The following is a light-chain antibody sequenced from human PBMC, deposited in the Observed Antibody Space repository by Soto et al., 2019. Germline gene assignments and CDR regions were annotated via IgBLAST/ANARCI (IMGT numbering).Light chain of an antibody. J-gene: IGKJ4*01. CDR3: QQRVNWPLT. Sequence: EIVLTQSPATLSLSPGERATLSCRASQSISSHLAWYQQKPGQAPRLVMYDASNRATGIPARFSGSGSGTDFTLTIISLEPEDFAVYYCQQRVNWPLTFGGGTKVEIK. V-gene: IGKV3-11*01. CDR2: DAS. CDR1: QSISSH.